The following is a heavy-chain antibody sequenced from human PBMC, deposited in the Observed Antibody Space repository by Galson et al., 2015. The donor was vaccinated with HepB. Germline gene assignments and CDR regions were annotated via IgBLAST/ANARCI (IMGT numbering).Heavy chain of an antibody. V-gene: IGHV1-2*04. CDR1: GYTFTGYY. Sequence: SCKASGYTFTGYYMHWVRQAPGQGLEWMGWINPNSGGTNYAQKFQGWVTMTRDTSISTAYMELSRLRSDDTAVYYCARDLYVGGYSPWGQGTLVTVSS. J-gene: IGHJ5*02. D-gene: IGHD5-12*01. CDR2: INPNSGGT. CDR3: ARDLYVGGYSP.